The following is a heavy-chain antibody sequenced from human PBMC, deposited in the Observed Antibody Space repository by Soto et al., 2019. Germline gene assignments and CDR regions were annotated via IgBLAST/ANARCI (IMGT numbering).Heavy chain of an antibody. CDR3: VEGWNDF. CDR1: GFMFSSAW. J-gene: IGHJ4*02. V-gene: IGHV3-15*01. CDR2: IKSKRDGGTT. Sequence: HLVESGGDLVKPGGSLRLSCAASGFMFSSAWMSWVRQAPGKGLEWVGRIKSKRDGGTTDYAPPVKGRFVSSRDDSKNTLYLQMTSLKTDDTAVYYCVEGWNDFWGQGTLVAVSS. D-gene: IGHD1-1*01.